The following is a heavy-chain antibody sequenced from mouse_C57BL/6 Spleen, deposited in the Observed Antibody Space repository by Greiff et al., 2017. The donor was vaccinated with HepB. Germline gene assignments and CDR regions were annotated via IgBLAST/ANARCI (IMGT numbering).Heavy chain of an antibody. J-gene: IGHJ3*01. CDR3: TRGPYDYSWFAY. Sequence: QVQLQQSGAELVRPGASVTLSCKASGYTFTDYEMHWVKQTPVHGLEWIGAIDPETGGTAYNQKFKGKAILTADKSSSTAYMELRSLTSEDSAVYYCTRGPYDYSWFAYWGQGTLVTVSA. D-gene: IGHD2-4*01. CDR1: GYTFTDYE. V-gene: IGHV1-15*01. CDR2: IDPETGGT.